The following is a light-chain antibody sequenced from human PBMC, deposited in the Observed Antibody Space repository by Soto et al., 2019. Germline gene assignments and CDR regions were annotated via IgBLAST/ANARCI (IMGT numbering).Light chain of an antibody. CDR2: GAS. CDR3: QHYNNWPPWT. CDR1: QSVSSN. Sequence: EIVMTQSPATLSVSPGERATFSCRASQSVSSNLAWYQQKPGQAPRLLIYGASIRATGIPARFSGSGSGTEFTLTISTLQSEDFAIYYCQHYNNWPPWTFGQRTKVDI. V-gene: IGKV3-15*01. J-gene: IGKJ1*01.